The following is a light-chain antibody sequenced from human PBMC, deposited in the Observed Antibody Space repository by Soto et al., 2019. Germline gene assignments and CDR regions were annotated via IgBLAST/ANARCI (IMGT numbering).Light chain of an antibody. Sequence: DIQMTQSPSSLSASVGDRVTITCQASQDISNYLNWYQQKPGKAPKLLIYDASNLETGVPSRFSGSGSGTDFTLTISSLQPEDIATYYCQQYDNLPLTCGGGTKVEIK. CDR2: DAS. CDR1: QDISNY. J-gene: IGKJ4*01. V-gene: IGKV1-33*01. CDR3: QQYDNLPLT.